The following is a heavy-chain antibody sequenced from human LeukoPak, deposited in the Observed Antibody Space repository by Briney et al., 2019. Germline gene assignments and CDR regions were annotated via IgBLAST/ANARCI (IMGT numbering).Heavy chain of an antibody. CDR3: ARALLVTTSGYFYYYMDV. Sequence: SETLSLTCDVKGGSLSGSYWTWIRQSPEKRLEWIGEINQSGNSNYNPSLKSRVTLLVDTSKNQFSLRLTSVTAADTAVYYCARALLVTTSGYFYYYMDVWGTGTTVSVSS. V-gene: IGHV4-34*01. D-gene: IGHD2-8*02. J-gene: IGHJ6*03. CDR2: INQSGNS. CDR1: GGSLSGSY.